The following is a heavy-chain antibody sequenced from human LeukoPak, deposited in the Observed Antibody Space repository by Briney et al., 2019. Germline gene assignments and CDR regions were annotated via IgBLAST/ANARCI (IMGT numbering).Heavy chain of an antibody. Sequence: GGSLRLSCAASGFTFRSYGMTWVRQAPGKGLEWVSAISGSGDSTYYADSVKGRFTIFRDNPKNTLYLQMNSLRAEDTAIYYCANPSAYTNSIIDYWGQGTLVTVSS. CDR1: GFTFRSYG. CDR3: ANPSAYTNSIIDY. D-gene: IGHD3-16*01. J-gene: IGHJ4*02. CDR2: ISGSGDST. V-gene: IGHV3-23*01.